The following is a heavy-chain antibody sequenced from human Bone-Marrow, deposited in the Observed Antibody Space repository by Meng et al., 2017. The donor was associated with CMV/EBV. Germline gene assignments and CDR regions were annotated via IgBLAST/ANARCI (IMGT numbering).Heavy chain of an antibody. CDR3: ARGSSPVDF. J-gene: IGHJ4*02. Sequence: SEPLSLTCTVSAGSVSSRDYYWTWIRQPPGKGMEWIGYIYYSGNTNYHPSLRSRVTISLDTSKNQFSLKLTSVTSADTALYFCARGSSPVDFWGQGTLVTVSS. CDR2: IYYSGNT. V-gene: IGHV4-61*08. CDR1: AGSVSSRDYY.